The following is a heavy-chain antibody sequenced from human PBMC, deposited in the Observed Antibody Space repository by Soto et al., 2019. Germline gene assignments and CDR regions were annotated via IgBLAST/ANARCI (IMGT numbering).Heavy chain of an antibody. D-gene: IGHD6-19*01. CDR2: IYHSGST. V-gene: IGHV4-4*02. J-gene: IGHJ5*02. Sequence: SETLSLTCAVSGGSISSSNWWSWVRQPPGKGLEWIGEIYHSGSTNYNPSLKSRVTISVDKSKNQFSLKLSSVTAADTAVYYCAREGYSSGWYVRGGANWFDPWGQGTLVTVSS. CDR1: GGSISSSNW. CDR3: AREGYSSGWYVRGGANWFDP.